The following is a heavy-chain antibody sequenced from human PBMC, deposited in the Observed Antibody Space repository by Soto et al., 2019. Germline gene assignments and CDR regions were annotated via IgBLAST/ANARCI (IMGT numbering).Heavy chain of an antibody. CDR3: ARGGVAAAAMGTLWFDP. Sequence: QVQLQESGPGLVKPSGTLSLTCAVSGGSISSSNWWSWVRQPPGKGLEWIGEIYHSGSSNYNPSLKSRVTISVDKSKNQFSLKLSSVTAADTAVYYCARGGVAAAAMGTLWFDPWGQGTLVTVSS. D-gene: IGHD6-13*01. J-gene: IGHJ5*02. CDR1: GGSISSSNW. CDR2: IYHSGSS. V-gene: IGHV4-4*02.